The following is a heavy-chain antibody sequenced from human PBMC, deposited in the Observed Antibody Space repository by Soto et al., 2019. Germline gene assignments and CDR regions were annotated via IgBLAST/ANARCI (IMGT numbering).Heavy chain of an antibody. D-gene: IGHD3-22*01. CDR1: GFIFSDYY. CDR3: AKMSSENYYDPVFS. V-gene: IGHV3-11*01. J-gene: IGHJ4*02. Sequence: VQLVESGGGLVKPGGSLRLACGASGFIFSDYYISWVRQAPGKGVEWVAYISSSGNKIYYADSVKGPFTISRDNAKNSVFLQMNSLRAEDTALYFCAKMSSENYYDPVFSWGQGTLVTVSS. CDR2: ISSSGNKI.